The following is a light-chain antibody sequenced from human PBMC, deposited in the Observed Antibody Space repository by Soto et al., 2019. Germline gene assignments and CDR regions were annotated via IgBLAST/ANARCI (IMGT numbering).Light chain of an antibody. CDR2: AAS. CDR3: QQSSSTPLT. CDR1: QSISSY. Sequence: DLQMTQSPSTLSASVGDRVTITCRASQSISSYLDWYQLKSGKAPKLLIYAASSLPSGVPLRFSGSGSGTEFTLTINGLQPEDFATYYCQQSSSTPLTFGGGTKVEIK. J-gene: IGKJ4*01. V-gene: IGKV1-39*01.